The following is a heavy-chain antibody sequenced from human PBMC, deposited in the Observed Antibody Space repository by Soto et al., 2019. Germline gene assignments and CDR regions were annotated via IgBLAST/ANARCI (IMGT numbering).Heavy chain of an antibody. CDR3: ARESSSGRRDRIDY. CDR2: IWYDGTNR. Sequence: LRLSFVASGFTFSNHGMHWVRQAPGKGLEWVTVIWYDGTNRFYADSVKGRFTISRDISENTVYLQMDSLRSEDTAVYYCARESSSGRRDRIDYWGQGTLVTVSS. CDR1: GFTFSNHG. J-gene: IGHJ4*02. V-gene: IGHV3-33*01. D-gene: IGHD6-19*01.